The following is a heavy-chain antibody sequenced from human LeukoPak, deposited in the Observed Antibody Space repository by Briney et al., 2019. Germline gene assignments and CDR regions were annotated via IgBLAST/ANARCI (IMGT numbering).Heavy chain of an antibody. CDR1: GGSFSGYY. CDR3: ARVSLITFGGPFDY. D-gene: IGHD3-16*01. J-gene: IGHJ4*02. V-gene: IGHV4-30-4*08. Sequence: SETLSLTCAVYGGSFSGYYWSWIRQPPGKGLEWIGYIYYSGSTYYNPSLKSRVTISVDTSKNQFSLKLSSVTAADTAVYYCARVSLITFGGPFDYWGQGTLVTVSS. CDR2: IYYSGST.